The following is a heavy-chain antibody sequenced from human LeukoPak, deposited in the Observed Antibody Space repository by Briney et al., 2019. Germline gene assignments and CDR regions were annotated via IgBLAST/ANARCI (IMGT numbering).Heavy chain of an antibody. D-gene: IGHD5-24*01. Sequence: GGPLRLSCAASGFSFMSYSMNWARQAPGKGLEWVSSISSSSGDIYYADSVKGRFTISRENAKNSLYLQMNSLRAEDTAIYYCARDGDGLKPLDYWGQGTLVIVSS. V-gene: IGHV3-21*01. CDR1: GFSFMSYS. J-gene: IGHJ4*02. CDR2: ISSSSGDI. CDR3: ARDGDGLKPLDY.